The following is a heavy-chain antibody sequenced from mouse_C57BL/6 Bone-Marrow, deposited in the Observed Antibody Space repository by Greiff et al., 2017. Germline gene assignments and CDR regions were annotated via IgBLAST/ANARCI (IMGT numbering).Heavy chain of an antibody. Sequence: VQLQQSGPELVKPGASVKISCKASGYTFTDYYINWVKQRPGQGLEWIGWIFPGSGSTYYNEQFKGKATLTVDKSSSTAYMLLSSLTSEDSAVYYCARGATVVPYYYAMDYWGQGTSVTVSS. CDR3: ARGATVVPYYYAMDY. D-gene: IGHD1-1*01. V-gene: IGHV1-75*01. J-gene: IGHJ4*01. CDR1: GYTFTDYY. CDR2: IFPGSGST.